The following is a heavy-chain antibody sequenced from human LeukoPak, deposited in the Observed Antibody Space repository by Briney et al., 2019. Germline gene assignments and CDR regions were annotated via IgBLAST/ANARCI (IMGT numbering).Heavy chain of an antibody. D-gene: IGHD1-26*01. CDR2: ISSSGSTI. CDR3: ARVSGSYSVYYYYYYMDV. Sequence: GGSLRLSCAASGFTFSDYYMSWIRQAPGKGLEWVSYISSSGSTIYYADSVKGRFTVSRDNAKNSLYLQMNSLRAEDTAVYYCARVSGSYSVYYYYYYMDVWGKGTTVTVSS. V-gene: IGHV3-11*04. J-gene: IGHJ6*03. CDR1: GFTFSDYY.